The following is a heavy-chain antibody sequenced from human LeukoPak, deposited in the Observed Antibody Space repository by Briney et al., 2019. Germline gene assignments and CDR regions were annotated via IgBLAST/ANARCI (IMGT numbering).Heavy chain of an antibody. J-gene: IGHJ4*02. CDR2: IDPSESYT. CDR3: AIKYGSGSYVFDY. Sequence: GGALQISCKGSGDSFTSYWIRGGREMRGKGVEWVGKIDPSESYTNYSASFQGHVTISADKSLNTAYLQWSSLKASDTAMYYCAIKYGSGSYVFDYWGQGTLVTVSS. CDR1: GDSFTSYW. V-gene: IGHV5-10-1*01. D-gene: IGHD3-10*01.